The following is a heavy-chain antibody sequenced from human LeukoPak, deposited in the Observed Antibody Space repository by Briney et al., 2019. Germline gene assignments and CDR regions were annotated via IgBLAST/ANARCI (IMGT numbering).Heavy chain of an antibody. CDR2: IYYSGST. CDR3: ARTMVRGAYNWFDP. V-gene: IGHV4-30-4*01. CDR1: GGSISSGDYY. Sequence: SETLSLTCTVSGGSISSGDYYWSWIRQPPGKGLEWIGYIYYSGSTYYNPSLKSRVTTSVDTSKNQFSLKLSSVTAADTAVYYCARTMVRGAYNWFDPWGQGTLVTVYS. D-gene: IGHD3-10*01. J-gene: IGHJ5*02.